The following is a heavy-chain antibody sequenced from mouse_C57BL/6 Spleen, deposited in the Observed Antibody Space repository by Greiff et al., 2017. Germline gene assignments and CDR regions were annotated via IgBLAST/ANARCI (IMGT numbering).Heavy chain of an antibody. CDR1: GYTFTTYW. Sequence: QVQLQQSGAELVRPGSSVKLSCKASGYTFTTYWMDWVKQRPGQSLEWIGNINPSDSEPPYNQKFKDKATLTVDKSSSTEYMRISSLTSEDSAVYYCARTKSNNVAQDFDVWGTGTTVTVSS. D-gene: IGHD2-5*01. J-gene: IGHJ1*03. V-gene: IGHV1-61*01. CDR3: ARTKSNNVAQDFDV. CDR2: INPSDSEP.